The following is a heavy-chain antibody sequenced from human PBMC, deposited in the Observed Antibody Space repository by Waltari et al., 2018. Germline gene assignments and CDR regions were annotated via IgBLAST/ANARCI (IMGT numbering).Heavy chain of an antibody. V-gene: IGHV3-33*01. CDR1: GFTVSSHG. Sequence: QVQLVESGGGVVQPGRSLRLSCAASGFTVSSHGIHWVRQAPGRGLEWVADVWADGTHKYYADSVKGRFTISRDESENTVFLQMNSLRADDTAVYYCARDSSILDYWGQGTLVTVSS. J-gene: IGHJ4*02. CDR2: VWADGTHK. D-gene: IGHD3-3*02. CDR3: ARDSSILDY.